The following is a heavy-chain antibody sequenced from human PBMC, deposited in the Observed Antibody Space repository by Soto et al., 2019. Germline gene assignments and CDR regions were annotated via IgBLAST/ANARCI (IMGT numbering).Heavy chain of an antibody. D-gene: IGHD3-22*01. CDR2: IDPSDSYT. J-gene: IGHJ6*02. V-gene: IGHV5-10-1*01. Sequence: GESLKVSCKGSGYSFSSYWISWVRQMPWKGLEWMGRIDPSDSYTNYSPSFQGHVTISADKSISTAYLQWSSLKASDTAMYYCARRRRYYYDSSGYYYYYGMDVWGQGTTVTVSS. CDR3: ARRRRYYYDSSGYYYYYGMDV. CDR1: GYSFSSYW.